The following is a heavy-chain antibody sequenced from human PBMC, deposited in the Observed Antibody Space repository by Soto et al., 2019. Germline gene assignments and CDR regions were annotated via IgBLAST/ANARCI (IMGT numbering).Heavy chain of an antibody. CDR3: AKDMRPDGVWDFGH. Sequence: EVQLLESGGGLVQPGGSLRLSCAASGFTFSTYPMAWVRQAPGRGPEWVSGVGQDGAPYYADPVKGRFTISRDNSRSSVYLEMIALRGEDTAVYYCAKDMRPDGVWDFGHWGQGTLVTVSS. J-gene: IGHJ4*02. V-gene: IGHV3-23*01. CDR1: GFTFSTYP. D-gene: IGHD4-17*01. CDR2: VGQDGAP.